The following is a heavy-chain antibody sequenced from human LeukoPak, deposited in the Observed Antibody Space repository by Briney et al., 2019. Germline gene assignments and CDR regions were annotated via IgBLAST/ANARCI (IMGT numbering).Heavy chain of an antibody. V-gene: IGHV1-2*02. CDR2: INPNSGGT. J-gene: IGHJ4*02. Sequence: GASVKVSCKASGYTFTGYYMHWVRQAPGQGLEWMGWINPNSGGTNYAQRFQGRVTMTRDTSISTAYMELSRLRSDDTAVYYCASRYGDYVHSESGYWGQGTLVTVSS. CDR3: ASRYGDYVHSESGY. CDR1: GYTFTGYY. D-gene: IGHD4-17*01.